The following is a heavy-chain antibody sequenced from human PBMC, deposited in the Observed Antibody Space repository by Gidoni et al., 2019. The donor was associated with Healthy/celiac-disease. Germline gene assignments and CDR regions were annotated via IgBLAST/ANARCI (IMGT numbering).Heavy chain of an antibody. CDR2: ISGSVGST. V-gene: IGHV3-23*01. D-gene: IGHD2-2*01. Sequence: EVPLLESGGGLVQPGGSLRLSCEASGFPFRSYAMRWGRQAPGKGREWVSAISGSVGSTDYADSVKGRFTISRDNSKNTLYLQMNSLRAEDTAVYYCAKAMGVPAAIGADYYYYYGMDVWGQGTTVTVSS. CDR3: AKAMGVPAAIGADYYYYYGMDV. J-gene: IGHJ6*02. CDR1: GFPFRSYA.